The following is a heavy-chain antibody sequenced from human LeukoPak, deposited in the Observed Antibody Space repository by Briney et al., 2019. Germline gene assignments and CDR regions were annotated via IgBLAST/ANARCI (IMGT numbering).Heavy chain of an antibody. J-gene: IGHJ6*02. D-gene: IGHD2-15*01. CDR1: GFTFSNYA. CDR2: ISYDGSNK. CDR3: ARDMGKQLLLRYYYAMDV. Sequence: PGGSLRLSCAASGFTFSNYAMHWVRQAPGKGLEWVAVISYDGSNKYYADSVKGRFTISRDNSKNTLYLQMNSLRAEDTAVYSCARDMGKQLLLRYYYAMDVWGQGTTVTVSS. V-gene: IGHV3-30-3*01.